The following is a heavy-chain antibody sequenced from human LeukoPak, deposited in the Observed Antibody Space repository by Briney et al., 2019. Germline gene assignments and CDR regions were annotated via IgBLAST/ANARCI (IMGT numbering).Heavy chain of an antibody. D-gene: IGHD3-3*01. CDR1: GFTFSSYG. V-gene: IGHV3-30*02. CDR3: AKSLEWLRKVPMDV. Sequence: GGSLRLSCAASGFTFSSYGMHWVRQAPGKGLEWVAFIRYDGSNKYYADSVKGRFTISRDNSKNTLYLQMNSLRAEDTAVYYCAKSLEWLRKVPMDVWGKGTTVTVSS. J-gene: IGHJ6*03. CDR2: IRYDGSNK.